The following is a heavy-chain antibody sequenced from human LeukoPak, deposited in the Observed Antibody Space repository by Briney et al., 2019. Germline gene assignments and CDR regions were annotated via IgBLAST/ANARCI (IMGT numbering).Heavy chain of an antibody. CDR1: GFTFSSYW. Sequence: GGSLRLSCAASGFTFSSYWMHWVRQAPGKGLVWVSHINSDGSSTNYADSVKGRFTISRDNAKNTLYLQMNSLRAEDTAVCYCARTGIAARPTVWFDPWGQGTLVTVSS. CDR2: INSDGSST. D-gene: IGHD6-6*01. J-gene: IGHJ5*02. CDR3: ARTGIAARPTVWFDP. V-gene: IGHV3-74*01.